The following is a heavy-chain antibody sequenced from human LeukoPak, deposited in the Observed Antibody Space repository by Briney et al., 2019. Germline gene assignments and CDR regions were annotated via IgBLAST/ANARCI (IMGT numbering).Heavy chain of an antibody. Sequence: GGSLRLSRAGSGFTFRNYAMSWVRQAPGKGLEWVSAISGAGYNTYYADSVKGRFTLSRDNSKNTLFLQMNSLRAEDTALYYCAKDLKEGFCSTTSCYGIDSWGQGTLVTVSS. CDR1: GFTFRNYA. V-gene: IGHV3-23*01. CDR2: ISGAGYNT. J-gene: IGHJ4*02. CDR3: AKDLKEGFCSTTSCYGIDS. D-gene: IGHD2-2*01.